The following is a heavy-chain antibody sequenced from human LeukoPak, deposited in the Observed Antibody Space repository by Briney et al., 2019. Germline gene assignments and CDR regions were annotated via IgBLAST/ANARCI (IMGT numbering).Heavy chain of an antibody. CDR3: ARLLGSGSYYTDWFDP. CDR1: GYSFTSYW. V-gene: IGHV5-51*01. CDR2: IYPGDSDT. D-gene: IGHD1-26*01. J-gene: IGHJ5*02. Sequence: GESLKISCKGSGYSFTSYWIGWVRQMPGKGLEWMGIIYPGDSDTRYSPSFQGQVTISADKSISTAYLQWSSLKASDTAMYYCARLLGSGSYYTDWFDPWGQGTLVTVSS.